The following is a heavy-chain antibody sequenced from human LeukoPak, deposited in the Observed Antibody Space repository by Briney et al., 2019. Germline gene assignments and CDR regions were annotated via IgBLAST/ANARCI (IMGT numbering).Heavy chain of an antibody. Sequence: GGSLRLSCAASGFTFSDAWMAWVRQTPGKGLEWLGRIAKKSDGETTDYAAPVKGRFIISRDDSRSILFLQMNGLKSEDTGVYFCTREGYSFARNRGQGTLVTVSS. CDR2: IAKKSDGETT. V-gene: IGHV3-15*04. D-gene: IGHD5-18*01. CDR1: GFTFSDAW. J-gene: IGHJ4*02. CDR3: TREGYSFARN.